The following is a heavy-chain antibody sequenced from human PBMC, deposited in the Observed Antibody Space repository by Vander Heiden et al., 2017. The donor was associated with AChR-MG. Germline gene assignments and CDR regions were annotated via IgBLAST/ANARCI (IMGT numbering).Heavy chain of an antibody. CDR2: ISGSGGST. CDR3: AKEIAPGKNYYGMDV. D-gene: IGHD2-21*01. J-gene: IGHJ6*02. V-gene: IGHV3-23*01. CDR1: GFTFSSYA. Sequence: EVQLLESGGGLVQPGGSLRLSCAASGFTFSSYAMSWVRPAPGKGLELGSAISGSGGSTYYAESVKGRFTISRDNSKNTLYLQMNSLRAEDTAVYYCAKEIAPGKNYYGMDVWGQGTTVTVSS.